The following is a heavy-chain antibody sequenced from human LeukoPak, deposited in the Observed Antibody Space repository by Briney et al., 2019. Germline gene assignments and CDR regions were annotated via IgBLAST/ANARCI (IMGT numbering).Heavy chain of an antibody. V-gene: IGHV1-2*02. CDR2: INPNSGGT. Sequence: SVKVSCKASGYTFTGYYMHWVRQAPGQGLEWMGWINPNSGGTNYAQKFQGRVTMTRDTSISTAYMELSRLRSDDTAVYYCARARPGVVANWFDPWGQGTLVTVSS. J-gene: IGHJ5*02. CDR3: ARARPGVVANWFDP. CDR1: GYTFTGYY. D-gene: IGHD3-22*01.